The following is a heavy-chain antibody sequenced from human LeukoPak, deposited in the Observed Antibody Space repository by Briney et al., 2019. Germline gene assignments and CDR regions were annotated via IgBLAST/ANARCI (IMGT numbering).Heavy chain of an antibody. V-gene: IGHV4-59*04. D-gene: IGHD2-21*01. Sequence: SETLSLTCTVSGGSISSYYWSWIRQPPGKGLEWIGSIYYSGSTYYNPSLKSRVTISVDTSKNQFSLKLKSVTAADTAVFYCAGMTLRIGSNNWFDPWGQGTLVTVSS. CDR2: IYYSGST. CDR1: GGSISSYY. CDR3: AGMTLRIGSNNWFDP. J-gene: IGHJ5*02.